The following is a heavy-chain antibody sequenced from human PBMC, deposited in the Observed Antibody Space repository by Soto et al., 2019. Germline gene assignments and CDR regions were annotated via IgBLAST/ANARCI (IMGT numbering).Heavy chain of an antibody. D-gene: IGHD2-21*01. J-gene: IGHJ5*02. CDR2: FYQGGST. Sequence: HVQLRQWGAGLLKPSDTLSLTCAVYGESLNYYYWSWIRQAPGKGLEWIGEFYQGGSTHYNPSVKSRVTLSADLSSQQFSLKLTSATAADTAAYYCARGMWPDRFANWGQGTLVTVSS. V-gene: IGHV4-34*01. CDR3: ARGMWPDRFAN. CDR1: GESLNYYY.